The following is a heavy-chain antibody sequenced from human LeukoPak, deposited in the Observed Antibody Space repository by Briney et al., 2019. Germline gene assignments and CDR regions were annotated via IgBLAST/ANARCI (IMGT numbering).Heavy chain of an antibody. CDR1: GGTFSSYA. CDR3: ARNPHDYGDYSYYHYYGMDV. Sequence: SVKVSCKASGGTFSSYAISWVRQAPGQGLEWMGGIIPIFGTANYAQKFQGRVTITADKSTSTAYMELSSLRSEDTAVYYCARNPHDYGDYSYYHYYGMDVWGKGTTVTVSS. CDR2: IIPIFGTA. V-gene: IGHV1-69*06. D-gene: IGHD4-17*01. J-gene: IGHJ6*04.